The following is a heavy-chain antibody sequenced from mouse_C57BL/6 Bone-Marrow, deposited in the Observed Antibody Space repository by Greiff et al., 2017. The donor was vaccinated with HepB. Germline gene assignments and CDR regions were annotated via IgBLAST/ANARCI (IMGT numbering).Heavy chain of an antibody. Sequence: EVQGVESGGGLVQPGGSLKLSCAASGFTFSDYYMYWVRQTPEKRLEWVAYISNGGGSTYYPDTVKGRFTISRDNAKNTLYLQMSRLKSEDTAMYYCARHRPSLLGFPWGQGTLVTVSA. CDR1: GFTFSDYY. CDR3: ARHRPSLLGFP. CDR2: ISNGGGST. V-gene: IGHV5-12*01. J-gene: IGHJ3*01. D-gene: IGHD2-10*01.